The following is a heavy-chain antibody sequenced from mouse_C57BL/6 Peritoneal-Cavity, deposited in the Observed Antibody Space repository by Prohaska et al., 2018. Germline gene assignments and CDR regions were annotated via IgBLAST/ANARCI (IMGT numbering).Heavy chain of an antibody. CDR3: ARSTMITFDY. V-gene: IGHV1-20*01. J-gene: IGHJ2*01. D-gene: IGHD2-4*01. CDR2: INPYNGDT. Sequence: GKSLEWIGRINPYNGDTFYNQKFKGKATLTVDKSSSTAHMELRSLTSEDSAVYYCARSTMITFDYWGQGTTLTVSS.